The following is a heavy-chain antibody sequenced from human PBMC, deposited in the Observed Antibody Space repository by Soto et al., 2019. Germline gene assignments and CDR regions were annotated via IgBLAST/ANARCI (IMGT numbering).Heavy chain of an antibody. J-gene: IGHJ3*01. CDR3: AKDSTARNLLLFAFGR. CDR1: GFTFDDYA. CDR2: ISWNSGSI. D-gene: IGHD2-15*01. Sequence: PGGSLRLSCAASGFTFDDYAMHWVRQAPGKGLEWVSGISWNSGSIGYADSVKGRFTISRDNAKNSLYLQMNSLRAEDTALYYCAKDSTARNLLLFAFGRWGQGTMVTV. V-gene: IGHV3-9*01.